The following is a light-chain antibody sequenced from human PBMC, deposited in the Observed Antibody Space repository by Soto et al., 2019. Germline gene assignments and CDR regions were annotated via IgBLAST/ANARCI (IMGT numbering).Light chain of an antibody. CDR3: QQYNNWPPWT. Sequence: EIVMTQSPATLSVSPGERDTVSCRASQSVSSNLAWYQQKPGQAPRLLIYGASTRATGIPARFSGSGSGTEFTLTISSLQSKDFAVYYCQQYNNWPPWTFGQGTKVEIK. V-gene: IGKV3-15*01. J-gene: IGKJ1*01. CDR1: QSVSSN. CDR2: GAS.